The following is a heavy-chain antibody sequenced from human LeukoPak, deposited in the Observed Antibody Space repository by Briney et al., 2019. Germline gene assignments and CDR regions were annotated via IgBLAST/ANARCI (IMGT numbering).Heavy chain of an antibody. V-gene: IGHV3-23*01. D-gene: IGHD3-22*01. CDR3: AKDGVCYYDSSGYCFDP. CDR1: GFTFSSYA. J-gene: IGHJ5*02. Sequence: GGSLRLSCAASGFTFSSYAMGWVRQAPGKGLEWVSAISGSGGSTYYADSVKGRFTISRDNSKNTLYLQMNSLRAEDTAVYYCAKDGVCYYDSSGYCFDPWGQGTLVTVSS. CDR2: ISGSGGST.